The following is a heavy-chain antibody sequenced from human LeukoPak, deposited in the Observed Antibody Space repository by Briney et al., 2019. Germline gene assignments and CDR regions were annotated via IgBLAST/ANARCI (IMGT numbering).Heavy chain of an antibody. D-gene: IGHD2-2*01. CDR1: GFTFSSYG. Sequence: GSLRLSCAASGFTFSSYGMHWIRQPPGKGLEWIGEINHSGSTNYNPSLKSRVTISVDTSKNQFSLKLSSVTAADTAVYYCARGAAASAVVVPAAADYWGQGTLVTVSS. CDR2: INHSGST. V-gene: IGHV4-34*01. CDR3: ARGAAASAVVVPAAADY. J-gene: IGHJ4*02.